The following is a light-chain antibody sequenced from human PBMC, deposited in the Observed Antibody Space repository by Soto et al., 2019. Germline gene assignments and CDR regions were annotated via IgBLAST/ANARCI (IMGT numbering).Light chain of an antibody. V-gene: IGLV1-51*01. CDR2: DSD. CDR3: GAWDGSLSVVL. CDR1: SANIGSNY. J-gene: IGLJ2*01. Sequence: QDVVTQPPSVSAAPGQKVTISCSGSSANIGSNYVSWYQHIPGTAPKLVIYDSDKRPSEIPDRFSGSKSGTSATLDITGLQTGDEADYYCGAWDGSLSVVLFGGGTKLTVL.